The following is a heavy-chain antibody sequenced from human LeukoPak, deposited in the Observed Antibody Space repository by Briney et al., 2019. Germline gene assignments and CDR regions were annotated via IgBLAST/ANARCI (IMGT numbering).Heavy chain of an antibody. D-gene: IGHD2-8*01. V-gene: IGHV4-59*01. CDR1: GGSISSYY. CDR3: ARVMVYGGYYYYGMDV. J-gene: IGHJ6*02. Sequence: SETLSLTCTVSGGSISSYYWSWIRQPPGKGLEWIGYIYYSGSTIYNPSLKSRVTISVDTSKNQFSLKLSSVTAADTAVYYCARVMVYGGYYYYGMDVWGQGTTVTVSS. CDR2: IYYSGST.